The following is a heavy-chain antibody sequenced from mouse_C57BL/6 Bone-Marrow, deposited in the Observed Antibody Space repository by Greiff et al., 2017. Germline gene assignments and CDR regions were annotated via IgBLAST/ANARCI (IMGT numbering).Heavy chain of an antibody. CDR1: GFSLTSYG. D-gene: IGHD1-1*01. J-gene: IGHJ1*03. CDR3: ARYYHGSSYEDWYFDV. Sequence: VQLQQSGPGLVQPSQSLSITCTVSGFSLTSYGVHWVRQSPGKGLEWLGVIWSGGSTDYNAAFISRLSISKDNSKSQVFFKMNSLQADDTAIYYWARYYHGSSYEDWYFDVWGTGTTVTVSS. V-gene: IGHV2-2*01. CDR2: IWSGGST.